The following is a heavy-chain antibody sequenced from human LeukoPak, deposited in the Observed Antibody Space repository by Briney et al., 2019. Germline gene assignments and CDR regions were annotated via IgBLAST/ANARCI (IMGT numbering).Heavy chain of an antibody. CDR3: ATQGPDIPFDI. Sequence: GESLKISCKGSGYSFTTYWIGWVRQMPGKGLEWMGIIYPGDSDTIYSPSFQGQVTMSVDKSITTAFLQWSSLEASDTAMYYCATQGPDIPFDIWGQGTMVTVSS. CDR2: IYPGDSDT. D-gene: IGHD2-15*01. V-gene: IGHV5-51*01. CDR1: GYSFTTYW. J-gene: IGHJ3*02.